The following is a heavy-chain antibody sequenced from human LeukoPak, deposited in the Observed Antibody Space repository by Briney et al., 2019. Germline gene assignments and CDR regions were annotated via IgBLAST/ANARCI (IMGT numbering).Heavy chain of an antibody. D-gene: IGHD3-16*01. CDR3: AKDLGTGGGDYFDY. Sequence: GGSLRLSCAASGVTFSSYGMHWVRQAPGKGLEWVAFIRYDGSNKYYAGSAKGRFTISRDNSKNTLYLQMNRLRGADTAVYYCAKDLGTGGGDYFDYWGQGTPVTVSS. V-gene: IGHV3-30*02. CDR2: IRYDGSNK. J-gene: IGHJ4*02. CDR1: GVTFSSYG.